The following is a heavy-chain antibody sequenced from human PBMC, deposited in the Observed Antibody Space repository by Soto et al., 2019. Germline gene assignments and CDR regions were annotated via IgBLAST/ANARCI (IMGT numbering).Heavy chain of an antibody. CDR1: GFTVSSNY. Sequence: GGSLRLSCAASGFTVSSNYMTWVRQPPGKGLEWVSVIYCGGSTYYADSVKGRFTISRDNSKNTLYLQMNSLRAEDTAVYYCARHPSGSTAGTYYGMDVWGQGTTVAVSS. D-gene: IGHD2-2*01. CDR2: IYCGGST. J-gene: IGHJ6*02. CDR3: ARHPSGSTAGTYYGMDV. V-gene: IGHV3-53*01.